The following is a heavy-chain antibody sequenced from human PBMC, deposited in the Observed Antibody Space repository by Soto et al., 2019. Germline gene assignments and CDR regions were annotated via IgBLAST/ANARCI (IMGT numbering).Heavy chain of an antibody. CDR2: MSSSNCNT. CDR1: GYTFTSYD. Sequence: QVQLVQSGAEVKKPGASVKVSCKASGYTFTSYDISWVRQTPGQGLEWMGGMSSSNCNTNYAQKLQGRVTMTTDTSTCTADTELRSVRPDGTAVYFCARARNWVDPWGQGTLVTVS. J-gene: IGHJ5*02. CDR3: ARARNWVDP. V-gene: IGHV1-18*01.